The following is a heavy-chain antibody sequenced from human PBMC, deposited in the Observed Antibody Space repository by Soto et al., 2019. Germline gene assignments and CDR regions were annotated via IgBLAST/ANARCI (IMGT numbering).Heavy chain of an antibody. CDR2: ISSSGRTI. D-gene: IGHD1-20*01. Sequence: LRLSCAASGFTFSSYEMNWVRQAPGKGLEWVSYISSSGRTIYYADSVKGRFTISRDNAKNSLYLQMNSLRAEDTAVYYCARSGYNWNDGARGYFDYWGQGTLVTVSS. V-gene: IGHV3-48*03. CDR1: GFTFSSYE. CDR3: ARSGYNWNDGARGYFDY. J-gene: IGHJ4*02.